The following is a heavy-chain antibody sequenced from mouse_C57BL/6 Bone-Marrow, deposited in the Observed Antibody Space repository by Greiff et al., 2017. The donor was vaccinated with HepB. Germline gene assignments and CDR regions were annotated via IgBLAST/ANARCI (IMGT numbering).Heavy chain of an antibody. CDR2: IRNKANNHAT. CDR1: GFTFSDAW. CDR3: QITTVVGGWYFDV. J-gene: IGHJ1*03. Sequence: DVKLQESGGGLVQPGGSMKLSCAASGFTFSDAWMDWVRQSPEKGLEWVAEIRNKANNHATYYAESVKGRFTISRDDSKSSVYLQMNSLRAEDTGIYYCQITTVVGGWYFDVWGTGTTVTVSS. V-gene: IGHV6-6*01. D-gene: IGHD1-1*01.